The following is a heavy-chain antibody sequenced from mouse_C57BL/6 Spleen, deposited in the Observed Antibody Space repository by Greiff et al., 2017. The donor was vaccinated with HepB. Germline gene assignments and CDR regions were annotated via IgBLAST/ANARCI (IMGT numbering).Heavy chain of an antibody. CDR1: GYTFTSYW. D-gene: IGHD1-1*01. J-gene: IGHJ4*01. CDR3: ARSRGYYGSSYGDYYARDY. V-gene: IGHV1-55*01. CDR2: IYPGSGST. Sequence: QVQLQQPGAELVKPGASVKMSCKASGYTFTSYWITWVKQRPGQGLEWIGDIYPGSGSTNYNEKFKSKATLTVDTSSSTAYMQLSSLTSEDSAVYYCARSRGYYGSSYGDYYARDYWGQGTSVTVSS.